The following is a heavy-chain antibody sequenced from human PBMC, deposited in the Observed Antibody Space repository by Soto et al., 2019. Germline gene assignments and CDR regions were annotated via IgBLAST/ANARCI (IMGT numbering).Heavy chain of an antibody. CDR1: GFTFSSYA. J-gene: IGHJ4*02. D-gene: IGHD6-19*01. CDR3: AKPHSLYSSGWYSVDY. Sequence: PGGSLRPSCAASGFTFSSYAMRWVRQAPGKGLEWVSAISGSGGSTYYADSVKGRFTISRDNSKNTLYLQMNSLRAEDTAVYYCAKPHSLYSSGWYSVDYWGQGTLVTVSS. CDR2: ISGSGGST. V-gene: IGHV3-23*01.